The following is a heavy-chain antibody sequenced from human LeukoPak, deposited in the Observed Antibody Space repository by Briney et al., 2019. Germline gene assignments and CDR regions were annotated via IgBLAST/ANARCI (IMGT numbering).Heavy chain of an antibody. J-gene: IGHJ4*02. Sequence: ASVKVSCKASGYTFTSYGISWVRQAPGQGLEWMGWISAYNGNTNYAQKLQGRVTMTTDTSTSTAYMGLRSLRSDDTAVYYCARDGYYDFWSGYLSYLDYWGQGTLVTVSS. CDR3: ARDGYYDFWSGYLSYLDY. V-gene: IGHV1-18*01. CDR2: ISAYNGNT. CDR1: GYTFTSYG. D-gene: IGHD3-3*01.